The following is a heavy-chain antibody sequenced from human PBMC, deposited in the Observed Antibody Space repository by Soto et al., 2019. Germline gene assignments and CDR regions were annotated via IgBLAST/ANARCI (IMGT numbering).Heavy chain of an antibody. CDR2: ISENGGST. D-gene: IGHD3-10*01. CDR1: GFTFSTDW. Sequence: EVQLVESGGGLVQAGGSLRLSCAASGFTFSTDWMQWVRQVPWEGLVWVSSISENGGSTTYADSVKGRVTISRDNAKNTLYVQMNGLRVEDTAIYYCAREYYSSGTHWGQGTLVTVST. V-gene: IGHV3-74*01. CDR3: AREYYSSGTH. J-gene: IGHJ1*01.